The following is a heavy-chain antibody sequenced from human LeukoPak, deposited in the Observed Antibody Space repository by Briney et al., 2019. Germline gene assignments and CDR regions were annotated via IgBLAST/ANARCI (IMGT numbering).Heavy chain of an antibody. J-gene: IGHJ5*02. V-gene: IGHV4-59*08. CDR3: ARLIDEGYCSGGSCYAGWFDP. D-gene: IGHD2-15*01. CDR1: GGSIRSYY. CDR2: IYYSGST. Sequence: SETLSLTCTVSGGSIRSYYWSWIRQPPGKGLKWIGYIYYSGSTNYNPSLKSRVTISVDTSKNQFSLKLSSVTAADTAVYYCARLIDEGYCSGGSCYAGWFDPWGQGTLVTVSS.